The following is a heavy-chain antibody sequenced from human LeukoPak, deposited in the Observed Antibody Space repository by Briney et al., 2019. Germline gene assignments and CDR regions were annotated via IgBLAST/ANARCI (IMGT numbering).Heavy chain of an antibody. J-gene: IGHJ3*02. CDR1: GFTFSDYY. D-gene: IGHD6-19*01. V-gene: IGHV3-11*01. Sequence: PGGSLRLSCAASGFTFSDYYMSWIRQAPGKGLEWVSYISSSGSTIYYADSVKGRFTISRDNAKNSLYLQMNSLRAEDTAVYYCARDPKQWLADAFDIWGQGTMVTVSS. CDR3: ARDPKQWLADAFDI. CDR2: ISSSGSTI.